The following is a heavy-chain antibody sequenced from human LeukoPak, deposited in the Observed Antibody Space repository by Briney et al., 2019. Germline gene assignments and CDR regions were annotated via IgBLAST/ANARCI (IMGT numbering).Heavy chain of an antibody. Sequence: ASETLSLTCAVYGGSFSGYYWSWIRQPPGKGLEWIGEINHSGSTNYNPSLKSRVTISVDTSKNQFSLKLSSVTAADTAVYYCARGPNSGGYSVPRGWFDPWGQGTLVTVSS. CDR2: INHSGST. CDR1: GGSFSGYY. J-gene: IGHJ5*02. CDR3: ARGPNSGGYSVPRGWFDP. V-gene: IGHV4-34*01. D-gene: IGHD1-26*01.